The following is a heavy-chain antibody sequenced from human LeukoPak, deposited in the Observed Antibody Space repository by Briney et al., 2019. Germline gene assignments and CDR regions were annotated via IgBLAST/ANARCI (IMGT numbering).Heavy chain of an antibody. D-gene: IGHD3-10*01. J-gene: IGHJ4*02. CDR3: ATGDYGSGTPSPFDY. CDR2: FDPEDGET. Sequence: ASVKVSCKVSGYALTELSMHWVRQAPGKGLEWMGGFDPEDGETIYAQKFQGRVTMTEDTSTDTAYMELSSLRSEDTAVYYCATGDYGSGTPSPFDYWGQGTLVTVSS. CDR1: GYALTELS. V-gene: IGHV1-24*01.